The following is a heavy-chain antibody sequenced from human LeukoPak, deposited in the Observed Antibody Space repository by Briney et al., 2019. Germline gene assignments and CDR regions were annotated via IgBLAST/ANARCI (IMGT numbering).Heavy chain of an antibody. V-gene: IGHV3-53*01. CDR2: IYSGGNT. Sequence: GGSLRLSCAASGLTVSSNCMSWVRQAPGKGLEWVSFIYSGGNTYYADSVKGRFTISRDNAKNSLYLQMNSLRAEDTAVYYCATAGVVVAANLFDYWGQGTLVTVSS. J-gene: IGHJ4*02. CDR1: GLTVSSNC. CDR3: ATAGVVVAANLFDY. D-gene: IGHD2-15*01.